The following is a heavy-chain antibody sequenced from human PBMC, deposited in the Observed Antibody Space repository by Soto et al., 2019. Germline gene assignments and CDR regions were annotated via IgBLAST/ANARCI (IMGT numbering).Heavy chain of an antibody. J-gene: IGHJ4*02. V-gene: IGHV4-34*01. D-gene: IGHD1-26*01. CDR3: ARRPVYSYFDY. CDR2: INHSGST. CDR1: GGSFSGYY. Sequence: SETLSLTCAVYGGSFSGYYWSWIRQPPGKGLEWIGEINHSGSTNYNPSLKSRDTISVDTSKNQFSLKLSSVTAADTAVYYCARRPVYSYFDYWGQGTLVTVS.